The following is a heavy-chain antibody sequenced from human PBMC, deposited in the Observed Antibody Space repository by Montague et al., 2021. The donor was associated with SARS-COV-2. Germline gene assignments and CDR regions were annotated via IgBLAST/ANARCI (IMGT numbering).Heavy chain of an antibody. CDR3: ARPSMVSRNYYYYGIDV. D-gene: IGHD2-21*01. CDR1: GGSINSFY. J-gene: IGHJ6*02. Sequence: SETLSLTCIVSGGSINSFYWSWIRQPPGKGLEWIGYIYHSGTTHYSPSLKSRVAISLDTSKNQFPLTLNSVTAADTAVYYCARPSMVSRNYYYYGIDVWGQGTTVTVSS. V-gene: IGHV4-59*01. CDR2: IYHSGTT.